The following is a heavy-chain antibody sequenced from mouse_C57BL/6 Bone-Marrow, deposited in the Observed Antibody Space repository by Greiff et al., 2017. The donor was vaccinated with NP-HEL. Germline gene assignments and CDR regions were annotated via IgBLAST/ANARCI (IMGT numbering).Heavy chain of an antibody. CDR2: IYPRSGNT. D-gene: IGHD1-1*01. Sequence: QVQLQQSGAELARPGASVKLSCKASGYTFTSYGISWVKQRTGQGLEWIGEIYPRSGNTYYNEKFKGKATLTADKSSSTAYMVLRGLTSEDSAVYFCASVRGRTLRFAYWGQGTLVTVSA. CDR3: ASVRGRTLRFAY. CDR1: GYTFTSYG. J-gene: IGHJ3*01. V-gene: IGHV1-81*01.